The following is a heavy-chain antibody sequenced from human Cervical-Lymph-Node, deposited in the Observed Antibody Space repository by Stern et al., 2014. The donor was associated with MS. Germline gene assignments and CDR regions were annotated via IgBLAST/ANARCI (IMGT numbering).Heavy chain of an antibody. CDR2: IIPIFGTA. D-gene: IGHD3-22*01. CDR1: GGTFSSYA. CDR3: ARGDSSGYAYYFDY. Sequence: VQLVESGAEVKKPGASVKVSCKASGGTFSSYAISWVRQAPGQGLEWMGGIIPIFGTANYAQKFQGRVTLTAEESTSTDYMELSSLRSEDTAVYYCARGDSSGYAYYFDYWGQGTLVTVSS. V-gene: IGHV1-69*01. J-gene: IGHJ4*02.